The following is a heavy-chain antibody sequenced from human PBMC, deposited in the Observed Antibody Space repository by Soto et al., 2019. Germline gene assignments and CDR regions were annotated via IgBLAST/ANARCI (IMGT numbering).Heavy chain of an antibody. CDR2: IIDSGGST. CDR1: GFTISSCA. D-gene: IGHD2-2*01. J-gene: IGHJ5*02. Sequence: GGSLRLSCAASGFTISSCAMGWVRQAPGKGPEWVSDIIDSGGSTYYADSVKGRFTISRDNSKNTLYLQMNSLRAEDTAVYYCAKSSFTNLITDPWGQGTPVTVSS. V-gene: IGHV3-23*01. CDR3: AKSSFTNLITDP.